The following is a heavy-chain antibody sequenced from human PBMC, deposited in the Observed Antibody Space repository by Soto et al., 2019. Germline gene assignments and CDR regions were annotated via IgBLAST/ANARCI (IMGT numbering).Heavy chain of an antibody. CDR1: GYTFTSYH. CDR3: ARDTPPMDV. CDR2: ISVYNGNT. Sequence: QVQLVQSGAEVKKPGASVKVSCKTSGYTFTSYHISWVRQAPGQGLEWMGWISVYNGNTNHAQKLQGRVTLTTATSTGTAYMELRSLKSDNTAVYYCARDTPPMDVWAQGTTVTVSS. V-gene: IGHV1-18*01. J-gene: IGHJ6*02.